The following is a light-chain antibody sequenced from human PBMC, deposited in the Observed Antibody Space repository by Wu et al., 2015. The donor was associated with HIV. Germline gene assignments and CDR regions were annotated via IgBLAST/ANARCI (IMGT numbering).Light chain of an antibody. CDR1: QSVNIN. CDR2: GAS. CDR3: QQYNFWPQG. J-gene: IGKJ2*03. Sequence: EIVMTQSPATLSVSPGERATLSCRASQSVNINLAWYQQKPGQAPRLLIQGASTRATGVPARFSGSGSGTEFTLTISSLQSEDFAVYYCQQYNFWPQGFGQGTKLEIK. V-gene: IGKV3-15*01.